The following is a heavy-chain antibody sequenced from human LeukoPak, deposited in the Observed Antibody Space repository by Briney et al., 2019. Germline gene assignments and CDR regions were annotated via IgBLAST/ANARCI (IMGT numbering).Heavy chain of an antibody. Sequence: SETLSLTCSVSGGSISSSNYFWGWIRQPPGQGLEWIGSIFYSGSTYYNPSLKGRVTISADTSKNQFSLKLSSVTATDTAVYYCASVDYNWNYFHFWGQGTLVTVSS. CDR2: IFYSGST. J-gene: IGHJ4*02. CDR3: ASVDYNWNYFHF. V-gene: IGHV4-39*01. CDR1: GGSISSSNYF. D-gene: IGHD1-20*01.